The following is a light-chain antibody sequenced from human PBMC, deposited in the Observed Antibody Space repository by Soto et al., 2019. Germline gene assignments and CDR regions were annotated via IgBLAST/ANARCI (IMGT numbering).Light chain of an antibody. CDR2: DAS. V-gene: IGKV3-11*01. J-gene: IGKJ4*01. CDR3: QQYGSSPLT. CDR1: QSVSSY. Sequence: EIVLTQSPATLSLSPGERATLSFRASQSVSSYLAWYQQKPGQAPRLLIYDASNRATGIPARFSGSGSGTDFTLTISSLEPEDFGVFYCQQYGSSPLTFGGGTKVDIK.